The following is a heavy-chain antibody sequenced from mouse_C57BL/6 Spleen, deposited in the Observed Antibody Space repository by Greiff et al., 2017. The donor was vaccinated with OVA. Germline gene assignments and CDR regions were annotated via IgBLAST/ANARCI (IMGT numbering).Heavy chain of an antibody. CDR2: ISDGGSYT. V-gene: IGHV5-4*01. CDR1: GFTFSSYA. Sequence: EVQVVESGGGLVKPGGSLKLSCAASGFTFSSYAMSWVRQTPEKRLEWVATISDGGSYTYYPDNVKGRFTISRDNAKNNLYLQMSHLKSEDTAMYYCAREGGTEYFDYWGQGTTLTVSS. D-gene: IGHD4-1*01. J-gene: IGHJ2*01. CDR3: AREGGTEYFDY.